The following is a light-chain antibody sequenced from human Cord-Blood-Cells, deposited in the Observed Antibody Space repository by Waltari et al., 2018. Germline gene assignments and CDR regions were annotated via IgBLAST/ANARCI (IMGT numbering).Light chain of an antibody. V-gene: IGLV2-23*01. CDR2: GRS. Sequence: QSALTQPASVSGSPGQSITISCTGTSSDVGSYNLVSWYQQHPGKAPNLMIYGRSKRPSGVSNRFSGSKSGNTASLTISGLQAEDEADYYCCSYAGSSTLVFGGGTKLTVL. CDR1: SSDVGSYNL. CDR3: CSYAGSSTLV. J-gene: IGLJ3*02.